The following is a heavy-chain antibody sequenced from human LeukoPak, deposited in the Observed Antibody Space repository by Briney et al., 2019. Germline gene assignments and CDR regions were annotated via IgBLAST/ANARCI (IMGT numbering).Heavy chain of an antibody. CDR3: ARDRTTVIPHDAFDI. J-gene: IGHJ3*02. CDR2: ISYDGSEK. V-gene: IGHV3-30*03. CDR1: GFTLSSYG. D-gene: IGHD4-17*01. Sequence: GGSLRLSCAASGFTLSSYGMHWVRQAPGKGLEWVAVISYDGSEKYYVDSVKGRFTISRDNAKNSLYLQMNSLRAEDTAVYYCARDRTTVIPHDAFDIWGQGTMVTVSS.